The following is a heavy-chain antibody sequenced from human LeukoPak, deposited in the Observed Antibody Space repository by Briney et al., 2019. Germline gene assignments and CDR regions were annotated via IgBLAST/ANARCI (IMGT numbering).Heavy chain of an antibody. Sequence: SETLSLTCAVSGGSISSSNWWSWVRQPPGKGLEWIGEIYHSGSTNYNPSLKSRVTISVDKSKNQFSLKLSSVTAADTAVYYCARDPLRCSGGSCYSNWFDPWGQGTLVTVSS. CDR1: GGSISSSNW. V-gene: IGHV4-4*02. D-gene: IGHD2-15*01. J-gene: IGHJ5*02. CDR3: ARDPLRCSGGSCYSNWFDP. CDR2: IYHSGST.